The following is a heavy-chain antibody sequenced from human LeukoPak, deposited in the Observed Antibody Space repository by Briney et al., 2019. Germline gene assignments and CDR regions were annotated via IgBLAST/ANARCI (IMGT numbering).Heavy chain of an antibody. CDR2: INPSGGST. CDR3: ARAFSLNWFDP. V-gene: IGHV1-46*03. D-gene: IGHD3-3*01. J-gene: IGHJ5*02. CDR1: GYTFTSYY. Sequence: ASVKVSCKASGYTFTSYYMHWVRQAPGQGLEWMGIINPSGGSTSYAQKFQGRVTMTRDTSTSTVYMELSSLRSEDTAGYYCARAFSLNWFDPWGQGTLVTVSS.